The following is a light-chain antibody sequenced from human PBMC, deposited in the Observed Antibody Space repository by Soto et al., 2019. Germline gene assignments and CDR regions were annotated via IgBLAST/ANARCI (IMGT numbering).Light chain of an antibody. J-gene: IGKJ2*01. V-gene: IGKV1-5*01. CDR1: QSISKW. CDR3: QQYNIGYT. Sequence: IQMTQSPSTLSASVGDRVTITCRASQSISKWVAWFQQKSGRAPKLLFYDAAILQSGVPSRFGGTGCVTYFSLIISIQQHEDFATYYCQQYNIGYTFGQGTRLDIK. CDR2: DAA.